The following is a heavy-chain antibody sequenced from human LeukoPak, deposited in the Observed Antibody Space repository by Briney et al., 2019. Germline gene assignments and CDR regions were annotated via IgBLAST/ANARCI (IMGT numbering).Heavy chain of an antibody. D-gene: IGHD4-23*01. CDR1: GFTFNSCS. CDR3: ARAGIYGGGKSYAFDV. V-gene: IGHV3-21*01. CDR2: ISNDAFYI. Sequence: GGSLRLSCAASGFTFNSCSMNWVRKAPGKGLEWVSSISNDAFYIHYADSVQGRFTISRDNARNSLYPHMNSLRVGDTAVYYCARAGIYGGGKSYAFDVWGQGTTVIVSS. J-gene: IGHJ3*01.